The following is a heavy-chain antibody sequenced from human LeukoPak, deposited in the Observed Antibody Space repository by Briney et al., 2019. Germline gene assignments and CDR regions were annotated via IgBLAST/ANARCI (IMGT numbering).Heavy chain of an antibody. D-gene: IGHD5-24*01. Sequence: PGGSLRLSCAVSGFTFSNYALIWVRQAPGMGLEWVSSISADGGGTYYADSVKGRFTISRDNAKNTLYVQMNSLRAEDTAVYYCARANYHDYWGQGTLVTVSS. CDR3: ARANYHDY. V-gene: IGHV3-23*01. CDR1: GFTFSNYA. CDR2: ISADGGGT. J-gene: IGHJ4*02.